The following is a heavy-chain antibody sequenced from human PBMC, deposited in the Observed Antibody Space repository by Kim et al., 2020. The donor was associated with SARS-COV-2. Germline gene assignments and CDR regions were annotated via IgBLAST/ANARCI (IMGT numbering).Heavy chain of an antibody. V-gene: IGHV1-69*06. CDR3: AREGYSYGREAFDI. CDR2: IIPIFGTA. CDR1: GGTFSSYA. D-gene: IGHD5-18*01. Sequence: SVKVSCKASGGTFSSYAISWVRQAPGQGLEWMGGIIPIFGTANYAQKFQGRVTITADKSTSTAYMELSSLRSEDTAVYYCAREGYSYGREAFDIWGQGTMVTVSS. J-gene: IGHJ3*02.